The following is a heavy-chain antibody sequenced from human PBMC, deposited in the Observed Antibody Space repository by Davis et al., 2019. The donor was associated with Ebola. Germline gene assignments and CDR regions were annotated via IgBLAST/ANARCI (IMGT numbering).Heavy chain of an antibody. CDR2: VDHSGST. CDR1: GGTFSDYY. CDR3: ARVRTGPDGYFDY. D-gene: IGHD1/OR15-1a*01. V-gene: IGHV4-34*01. J-gene: IGHJ4*02. Sequence: MPGGSLRLSCAVYGGTFSDYYWSWIRQLPGKGLEWIGEVDHSGSTNYNPSFRSRVIVSEDASKKQFSLKLTSVTAADTAVYYCARVRTGPDGYFDYWGQGILVTVSS.